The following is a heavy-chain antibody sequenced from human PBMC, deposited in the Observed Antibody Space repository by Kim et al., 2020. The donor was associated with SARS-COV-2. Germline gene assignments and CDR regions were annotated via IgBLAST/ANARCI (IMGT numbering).Heavy chain of an antibody. CDR1: GFTFSSYG. CDR2: ISYDGSNK. D-gene: IGHD3-22*01. CDR3: AKDYYDSSGYYWPVHP. J-gene: IGHJ5*02. V-gene: IGHV3-30*18. Sequence: GGSLRLSCAASGFTFSSYGMHWVRQAPGKGLEWVAVISYDGSNKYYADSVKGRFTISRDNSKNTLYLQMNSLRAEDTAVYYCAKDYYDSSGYYWPVHPRGQGTLVTVSS.